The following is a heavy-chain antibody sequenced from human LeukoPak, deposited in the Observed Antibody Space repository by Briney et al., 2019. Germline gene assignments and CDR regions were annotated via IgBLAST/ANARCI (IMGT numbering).Heavy chain of an antibody. V-gene: IGHV3-30*02. CDR2: IRSDGSNK. Sequence: PGGSLRLSCAGSGFSFSSYGMHWVRQAPGKGLEWMAFIRSDGSNKYYADSVKGRFTISRDNAKNSLYLQMNSLRAEDTAVYYCARDVRGYLSFAVWGQGTMVTVSS. CDR3: ARDVRGYLSFAV. CDR1: GFSFSSYG. D-gene: IGHD5-12*01. J-gene: IGHJ3*01.